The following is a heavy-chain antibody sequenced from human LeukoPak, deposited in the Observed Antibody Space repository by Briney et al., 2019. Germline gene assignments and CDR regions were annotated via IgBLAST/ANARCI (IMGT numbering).Heavy chain of an antibody. V-gene: IGHV1-2*02. CDR1: GYTFTGYY. J-gene: IGHJ6*02. CDR3: ASSRGYYDSSGSYYYYGMDV. Sequence: ASVKVSCKASGYTFTGYYMHWVRQAPGQGLEWMGWINLNSGGTNYAQKFQGRVTMTRDTSISTAYMELSRLRSDDTAVYYCASSRGYYDSSGSYYYYGMDVWGQGTTVTVSS. D-gene: IGHD3-22*01. CDR2: INLNSGGT.